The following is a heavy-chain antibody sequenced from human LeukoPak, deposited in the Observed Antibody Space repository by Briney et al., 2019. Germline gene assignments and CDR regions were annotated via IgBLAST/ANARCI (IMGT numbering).Heavy chain of an antibody. CDR3: AKMNDFWSGYYNY. CDR2: ISGGGSST. J-gene: IGHJ4*02. Sequence: GGSLRLSCAASGFTFSSYAMSWVRQAPGKGLEWVSAISGGGSSTYYADSVKGRFTISRDNSKNTLFLQMNSLRVEDTAVYYCAKMNDFWSGYYNYWGQGSLVTVSS. V-gene: IGHV3-23*01. D-gene: IGHD3-3*01. CDR1: GFTFSSYA.